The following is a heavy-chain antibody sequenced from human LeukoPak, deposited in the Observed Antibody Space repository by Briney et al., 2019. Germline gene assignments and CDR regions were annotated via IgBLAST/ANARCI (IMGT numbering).Heavy chain of an antibody. Sequence: SETLSLTCTVSGGPLSSSSYYWGWIRQPPGKGLEWIGSIYYSGSTYYNPSLKSRVTISVDTSKNQFSLKLSSVTAADTAVYYCARGRFHYYYYMDVWGKGTTVTVSS. CDR1: GGPLSSSSYY. D-gene: IGHD3-10*01. J-gene: IGHJ6*03. CDR3: ARGRFHYYYYMDV. CDR2: IYYSGST. V-gene: IGHV4-39*07.